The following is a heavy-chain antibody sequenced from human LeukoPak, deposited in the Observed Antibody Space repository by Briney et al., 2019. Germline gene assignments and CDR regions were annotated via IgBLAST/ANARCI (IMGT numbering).Heavy chain of an antibody. CDR3: ARGPTTRIAVALRHTSNWFDP. J-gene: IGHJ5*02. D-gene: IGHD6-19*01. Sequence: ASLKVSCKASGYTFTSYGVSWVRHAPGQRLEWMGWISAYNGNTNYAQKLQGRVTMTTDTSTSTAYMELRSLRSDDTAVYYCARGPTTRIAVALRHTSNWFDPWGQGTLVTVSS. V-gene: IGHV1-18*01. CDR1: GYTFTSYG. CDR2: ISAYNGNT.